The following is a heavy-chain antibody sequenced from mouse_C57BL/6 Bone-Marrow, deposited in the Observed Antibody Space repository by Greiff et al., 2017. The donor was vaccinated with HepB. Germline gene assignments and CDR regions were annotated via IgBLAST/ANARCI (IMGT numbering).Heavy chain of an antibody. J-gene: IGHJ4*01. D-gene: IGHD1-1*01. CDR1: GFNIKDDY. Sequence: EVQLVESGAELVRPGASVKLSCTASGFNIKDDYMHWVKQRPEQGLEWIGWIDPENGDTEYASKFQGKATITADTSSNTAYLQLSSLTSEDTAVYYCTTLSLITTVVATDYWGQGTSVTVSS. CDR2: IDPENGDT. V-gene: IGHV14-4*01. CDR3: TTLSLITTVVATDY.